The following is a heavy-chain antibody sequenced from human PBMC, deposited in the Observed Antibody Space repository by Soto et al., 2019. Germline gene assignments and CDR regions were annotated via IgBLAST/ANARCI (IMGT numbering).Heavy chain of an antibody. CDR1: RYSFTSNW. CDR3: ARLSGSYYNY. CDR2: IYPGDSDT. Sequence: XESLNICCKGSRYSFTSNWIGWVRQMPGKGLEWMGTIYPGDSDTRYSPSFQGQVTISADKSISTAYLQWSSLKASDTAMYYCARLSGSYYNYWGKGTLVTVS. D-gene: IGHD1-26*01. V-gene: IGHV5-51*01. J-gene: IGHJ4*02.